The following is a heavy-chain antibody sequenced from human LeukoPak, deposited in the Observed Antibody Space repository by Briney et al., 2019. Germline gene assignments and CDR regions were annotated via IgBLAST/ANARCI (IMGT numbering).Heavy chain of an antibody. CDR2: IYYSGST. J-gene: IGHJ4*02. V-gene: IGHV4-59*01. D-gene: IGHD3-3*01. Sequence: SETLSLTCTVSGGSISSYYWSWIRQPPGKGLEWIGYIYYSGSTNYNPSLKSRVTISVDTSKNQFSLKLRSVTAADTAVYYCARDFSASPSFDYWGQGTLVTVSS. CDR3: ARDFSASPSFDY. CDR1: GGSISSYY.